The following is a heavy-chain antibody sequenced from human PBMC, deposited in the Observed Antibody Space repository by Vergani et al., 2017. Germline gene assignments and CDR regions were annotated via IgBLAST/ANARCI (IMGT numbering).Heavy chain of an antibody. J-gene: IGHJ6*02. D-gene: IGHD6-13*01. Sequence: QVQLQESGPGLVRPSQTLSLTCTVSGGSISSGSYYWSWFRQPARKGLEWIGRFYTGGGTSYNPSLKSRVTISVDTSKNQFSLQLSSVTAADTAVYYCARDPLYSTTWPFLLRDMDVWGQGTTVTVSS. V-gene: IGHV4-61*02. CDR3: ARDPLYSTTWPFLLRDMDV. CDR2: FYTGGGT. CDR1: GGSISSGSYY.